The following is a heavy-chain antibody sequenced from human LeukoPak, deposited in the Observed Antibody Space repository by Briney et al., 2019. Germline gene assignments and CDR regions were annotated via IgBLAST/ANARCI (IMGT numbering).Heavy chain of an antibody. CDR3: ARVSGAHRLLWYGETYFDY. Sequence: ASVKVSCKASGYTFTSYGISWVRQAPGQGLEWMGWISAYNGNTNYAQKFQGRLTMTRDTYRNIAYMELRSLTSDDTATYYCARVSGAHRLLWYGETYFDYWGQGSLVTVSS. CDR1: GYTFTSYG. D-gene: IGHD3-10*01. J-gene: IGHJ4*02. V-gene: IGHV1-18*01. CDR2: ISAYNGNT.